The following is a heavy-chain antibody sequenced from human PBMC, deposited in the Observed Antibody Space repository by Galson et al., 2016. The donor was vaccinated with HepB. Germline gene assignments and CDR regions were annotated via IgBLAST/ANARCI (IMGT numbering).Heavy chain of an antibody. V-gene: IGHV3-23*01. CDR1: GFTISSYA. D-gene: IGHD3-22*01. J-gene: IGHJ5*02. CDR2: ISGSGGST. CDR3: AKVIPSDYYDSSGPSGNNWFDP. Sequence: LRLSCAASGFTISSYAMSWVRQAPGKGLEWVSAISGSGGSTYYADSVKGRFTISRDNSKNTLYLQMNSLRAEDTAVYYCAKVIPSDYYDSSGPSGNNWFDPWGQGTLVTVSS.